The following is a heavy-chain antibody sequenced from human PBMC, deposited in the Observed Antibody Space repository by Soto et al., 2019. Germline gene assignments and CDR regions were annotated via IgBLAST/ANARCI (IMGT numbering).Heavy chain of an antibody. D-gene: IGHD3-3*01. CDR3: VRFWPTPFSEDY. CDR2: ISYSGST. V-gene: IGHV4-39*01. Sequence: SGTLSLTCTVSGGSISSNIYYWGSIRQPPGKGLEWIASISYSGSTYYNPTHKSRLIISVDTSKSQFSLKLSSVTAADTAVYYCVRFWPTPFSEDYWGQETLVTVPS. J-gene: IGHJ4*02. CDR1: GGSISSNIYY.